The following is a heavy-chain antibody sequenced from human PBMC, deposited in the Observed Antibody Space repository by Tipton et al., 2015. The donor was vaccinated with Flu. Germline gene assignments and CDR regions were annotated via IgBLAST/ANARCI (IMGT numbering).Heavy chain of an antibody. J-gene: IGHJ4*02. CDR3: ARLSYYDVDLKNFYFDY. CDR2: IYPSGAT. Sequence: GLVKPSETLSLTCTVSSGSIRSTNYFCAWIRQPPGKRLELIGSIYPSGATNYNPSLKSRVTISVDTSKTQLSLMLRSVTAADTAVYYCARLSYYDVDLKNFYFDYWGQGALVTVSS. CDR1: SGSIRSTNYF. D-gene: IGHD3-10*02. V-gene: IGHV4-39*01.